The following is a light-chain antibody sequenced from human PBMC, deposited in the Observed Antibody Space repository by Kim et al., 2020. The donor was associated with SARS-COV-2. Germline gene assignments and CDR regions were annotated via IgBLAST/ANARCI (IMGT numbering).Light chain of an antibody. V-gene: IGLV3-21*04. CDR1: NIAYKT. Sequence: GEPARLTCGRRNIAYKTVHWYQQKPGQAPVLVIHSDNDRPSGIPERFSGSNSGNAATLAIRRVEAGDEADYYCQVWDPTSDPPYVFGTGTKVTVL. CDR3: QVWDPTSDPPYV. J-gene: IGLJ1*01. CDR2: SDN.